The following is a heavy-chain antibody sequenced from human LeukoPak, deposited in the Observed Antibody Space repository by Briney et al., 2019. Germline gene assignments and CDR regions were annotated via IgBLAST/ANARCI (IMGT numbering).Heavy chain of an antibody. V-gene: IGHV3-21*01. Sequence: GRSLRLSCAASGFTFSSYSINWVRQAPGNWLEWVSSISSSGSYIYYAASVKGRFTISRDNAKNSLYLQMNSLRAEDTAVYYCARGGTYQPLLGYWGQGTLVTVSS. CDR3: ARGGTYQPLLGY. CDR1: GFTFSSYS. CDR2: ISSSGSYI. D-gene: IGHD2-2*01. J-gene: IGHJ4*02.